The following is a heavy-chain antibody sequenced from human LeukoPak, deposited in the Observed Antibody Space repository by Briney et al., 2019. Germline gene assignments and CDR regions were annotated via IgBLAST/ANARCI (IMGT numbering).Heavy chain of an antibody. CDR1: GITFNSYA. J-gene: IGHJ4*02. CDR3: AKDRYSSGSYYFDY. Sequence: GGSLRLSCAASGITFNSYAMHWVRQAPGKGLEWVSGISWNSGSIGYADSVKGRFTISRDNAKNSLYLQMNSLRAEDTALYYCAKDRYSSGSYYFDYWGQGTLVTVSS. D-gene: IGHD6-19*01. V-gene: IGHV3-9*01. CDR2: ISWNSGSI.